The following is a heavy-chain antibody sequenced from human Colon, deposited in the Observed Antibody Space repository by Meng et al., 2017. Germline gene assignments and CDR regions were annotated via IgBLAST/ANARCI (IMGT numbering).Heavy chain of an antibody. J-gene: IGHJ4*02. V-gene: IGHV3-53*04. CDR3: ARVSISWDRGVISIDYFDC. Sequence: GGSLRLSCAASGFTVSNNYMTWVRQAPGRGLEWVSIIYSGGKTYYADSVKGRFTISRHNSNNTLSLQMNSLRHEDTAVYYCARVSISWDRGVISIDYFDCWGQGTLVNVSS. CDR1: GFTVSNNY. CDR2: IYSGGKT. D-gene: IGHD3-10*01.